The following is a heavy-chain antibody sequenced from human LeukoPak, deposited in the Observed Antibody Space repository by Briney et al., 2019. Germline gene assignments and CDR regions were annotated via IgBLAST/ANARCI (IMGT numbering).Heavy chain of an antibody. CDR3: ARDQESSTFDY. D-gene: IGHD3-10*01. CDR1: GYISTSHG. V-gene: IGHV7-4-1*02. J-gene: IGHJ4*02. Sequence: VASVKVSCKASGYISTSHGMNWVRQAPGQGLEWMGWINTNTGNPMYAQGFTGRFVFSLDTSVSTAYLEISSLKGEDTAVYYCARDQESSTFDYWGQGTPVTVSS. CDR2: INTNTGNP.